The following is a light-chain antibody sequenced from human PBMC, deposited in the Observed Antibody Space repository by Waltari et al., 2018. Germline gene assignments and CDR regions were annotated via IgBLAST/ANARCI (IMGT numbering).Light chain of an antibody. CDR2: CYD. J-gene: IGLJ3*02. CDR1: TPNTGSNY. V-gene: IGLV1-47*01. Sequence: SVLPQPHSASGTPGQRVTISCSGPTPNTGSNYVYWYQQLPGTAPKLLIYCYDQRPSGVPDRFSGSKSGTSTSLAISGLRSEDEADYYCAAWDDSLSTWEFGGGTKVTVL. CDR3: AAWDDSLSTWE.